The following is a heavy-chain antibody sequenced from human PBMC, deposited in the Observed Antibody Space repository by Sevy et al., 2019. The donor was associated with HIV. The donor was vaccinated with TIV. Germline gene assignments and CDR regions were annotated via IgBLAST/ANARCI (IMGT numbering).Heavy chain of an antibody. D-gene: IGHD1-26*01. Sequence: GGSLRLSCAASGFIVSSNFMTWVRQAPGKGLESVSIIYSGGSTYYADSVKGRFTISRDNSKNTLYLQMNSLRAEDTAVYYCAREVGSTTNPFDYWGQGTLVTVSS. CDR3: AREVGSTTNPFDY. J-gene: IGHJ4*02. CDR2: IYSGGST. V-gene: IGHV3-53*01. CDR1: GFIVSSNF.